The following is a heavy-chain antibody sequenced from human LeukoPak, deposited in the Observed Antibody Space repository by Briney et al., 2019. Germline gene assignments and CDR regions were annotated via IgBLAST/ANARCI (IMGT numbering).Heavy chain of an antibody. Sequence: ASVKVSCKASGYTFTSYDINWVRQATGQGLEWMGWMNPNSGNTGYAQKFQGRVTMTRNTSISTAYMELSSLRSEDTAVYYCARGRTRYSGYDYAYWGQGTLVTVYS. CDR2: MNPNSGNT. V-gene: IGHV1-8*01. CDR1: GYTFTSYD. D-gene: IGHD5-12*01. J-gene: IGHJ4*02. CDR3: ARGRTRYSGYDYAY.